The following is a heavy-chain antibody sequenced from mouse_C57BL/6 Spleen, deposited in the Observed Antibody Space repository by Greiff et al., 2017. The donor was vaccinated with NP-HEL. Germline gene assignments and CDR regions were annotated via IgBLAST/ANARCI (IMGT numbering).Heavy chain of an antibody. Sequence: VQLQQSGAELVKPGASVKLSCKASGYTFTSYWMQWVKQRPGQGLEWIGEIDPSDSYTNYNQKFKGKATLTVDTSSSTAYMQLSSLTSEDSAVYYCFYRADYFDYWGQGTTLTGSS. V-gene: IGHV1-50*01. D-gene: IGHD2-1*01. J-gene: IGHJ2*01. CDR2: IDPSDSYT. CDR1: GYTFTSYW. CDR3: FYRADYFDY.